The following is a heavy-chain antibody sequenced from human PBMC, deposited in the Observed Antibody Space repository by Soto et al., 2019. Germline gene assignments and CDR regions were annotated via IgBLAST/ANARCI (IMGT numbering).Heavy chain of an antibody. CDR3: AREVRVRGFAFDI. CDR1: GFTVSSNY. Sequence: GGSLRLSCAVSGFTVSSNYMNWVRQAPGKGLEWVSFIYSGGNTYYADSVKDRFTISRDNSKNMLYLQMNSLRVEDTAVYYCAREVRVRGFAFDIWGQGTMVTVS. V-gene: IGHV3-66*01. CDR2: IYSGGNT. D-gene: IGHD3-3*01. J-gene: IGHJ3*02.